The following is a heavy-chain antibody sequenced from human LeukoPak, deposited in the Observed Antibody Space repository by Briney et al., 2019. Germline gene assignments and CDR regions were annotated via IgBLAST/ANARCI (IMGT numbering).Heavy chain of an antibody. CDR2: ISYDGSNK. Sequence: GGSLRLSCAASGFTFSSYGMHWVRQAPGKGLEWVAVISYDGSNKYYADSVKGRLTISRDNSKNTLYLQMNSLRAEDTAVYYCAKGQSSSWYGWFDPWGQGTLVTVSS. J-gene: IGHJ5*02. CDR3: AKGQSSSWYGWFDP. V-gene: IGHV3-30*18. D-gene: IGHD6-13*01. CDR1: GFTFSSYG.